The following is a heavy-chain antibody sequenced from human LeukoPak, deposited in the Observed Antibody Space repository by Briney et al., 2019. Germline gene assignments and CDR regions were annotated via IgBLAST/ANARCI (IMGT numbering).Heavy chain of an antibody. Sequence: QSGGSLRLSCAASGFTFDDYAMHWVRQAPGKGLEWVSLISWDGGSTYYADSVKGRFTISRDNSKNSLYLQMNSLRAEDTALYYCAKTAFSGSDYDYYMDVWGKGTTVTVSS. J-gene: IGHJ6*03. CDR3: AKTAFSGSDYDYYMDV. CDR1: GFTFDDYA. V-gene: IGHV3-43D*03. CDR2: ISWDGGST. D-gene: IGHD2-8*02.